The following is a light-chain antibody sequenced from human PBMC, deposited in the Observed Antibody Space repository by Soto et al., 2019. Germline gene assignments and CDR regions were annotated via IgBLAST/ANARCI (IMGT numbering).Light chain of an antibody. J-gene: IGKJ1*01. CDR1: QSISSS. CDR2: KAS. CDR3: QQSYSTPRT. Sequence: FQLSASLSTISAFGGDRVNILCXASQSISSSLAWYQQKPGKAPXVLIYKASSLQSGVPSRFSGSGSGTDVTLTISSLQPEDFATYYCQQSYSTPRTFGQGTKWIS. V-gene: IGKV1-39*01.